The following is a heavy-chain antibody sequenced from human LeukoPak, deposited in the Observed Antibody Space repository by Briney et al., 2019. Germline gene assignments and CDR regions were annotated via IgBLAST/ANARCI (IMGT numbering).Heavy chain of an antibody. CDR1: GDSMGNFY. J-gene: IGHJ6*03. Sequence: PSETLSLTCSVSGDSMGNFYWNWLRQPAGKGLEWIGRIRTDGTTYANPSFESAVTMSVDTSNNHISLRLSSATAADTAVYYCARSTGFYTTYYMDVWGKETTVTVSS. CDR3: ARSTGFYTTYYMDV. D-gene: IGHD3-22*01. CDR2: IRTDGTT. V-gene: IGHV4-4*07.